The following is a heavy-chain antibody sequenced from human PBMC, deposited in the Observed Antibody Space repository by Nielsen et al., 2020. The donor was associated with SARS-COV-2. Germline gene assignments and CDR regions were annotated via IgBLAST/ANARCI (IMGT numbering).Heavy chain of an antibody. J-gene: IGHJ4*02. CDR3: ARGGTYPFDY. Sequence: SETLSLTCTVSGGSISSGDYYWSWIRQPPGKGLEWIGYIYYSGSTYYNPSLKSRVTISVDTSKNQFSLTLTSVTAADTAKYYCARGGTYPFDYWGQGILVTVSS. V-gene: IGHV4-30-4*01. CDR1: GGSISSGDYY. CDR2: IYYSGST. D-gene: IGHD1-26*01.